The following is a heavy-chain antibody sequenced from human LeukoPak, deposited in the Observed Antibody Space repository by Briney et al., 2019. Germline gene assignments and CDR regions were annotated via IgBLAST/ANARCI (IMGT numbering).Heavy chain of an antibody. CDR1: GYTLTELS. CDR3: ARGAGITMVRGATRGVVDY. D-gene: IGHD3-10*01. V-gene: IGHV1-2*02. J-gene: IGHJ4*02. CDR2: INPNSGGT. Sequence: ASVKVSCKVSGYTLTELSMHWVRQAPGQGLEWMGWINPNSGGTNYAQKFQGRVTMTRDTPISTAYMELSRLRSDDTAVYYCARGAGITMVRGATRGVVDYWGQGTLVTVSS.